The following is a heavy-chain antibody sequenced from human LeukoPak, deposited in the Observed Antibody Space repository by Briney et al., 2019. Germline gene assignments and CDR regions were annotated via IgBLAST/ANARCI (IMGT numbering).Heavy chain of an antibody. CDR2: IIPIFGTA. J-gene: IGHJ6*02. CDR3: ASRWVNDADLGMDV. V-gene: IGHV1-69*13. CDR1: GDTFSSYA. Sequence: ASVKVSCKASGDTFSSYAISWVRQAPGQRLEWMGGIIPIFGTANYAQKFQGRVTITADESTSTAYMELSSLRSEDTAVYYCASRWVNDADLGMDVWGQGTTITVSS. D-gene: IGHD5-24*01.